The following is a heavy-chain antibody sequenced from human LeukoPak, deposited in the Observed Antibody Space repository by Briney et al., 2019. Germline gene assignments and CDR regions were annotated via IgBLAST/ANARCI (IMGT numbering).Heavy chain of an antibody. J-gene: IGHJ5*02. V-gene: IGHV3-7*04. CDR1: GFTFRRYW. CDR2: IKQDGGEK. Sequence: PGGSLRLSCAASGFTFRRYWMSWVRQAPGKGLEWVANIKQDGGEKYYVDSVKGRFTISRDNAKNSLSLQMNNLRAEDTAVYYCARDIGVASFDPWGQGTLVTVSS. CDR3: ARDIGVASFDP. D-gene: IGHD2-21*01.